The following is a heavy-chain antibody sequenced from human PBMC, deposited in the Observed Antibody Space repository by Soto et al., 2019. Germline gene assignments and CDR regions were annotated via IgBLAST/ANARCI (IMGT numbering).Heavy chain of an antibody. Sequence: ASVKVSCKASGYTFTSYDINWVRQATGQGLEWMGWMNPNSGNTGYAQKFQGRVTLTRNTSISTAYMELSSLRSEDTAVYYCARFPARHHKVDWFDPWGQGTLVTVSS. J-gene: IGHJ5*02. CDR2: MNPNSGNT. V-gene: IGHV1-8*01. CDR1: GYTFTSYD. CDR3: ARFPARHHKVDWFDP. D-gene: IGHD6-25*01.